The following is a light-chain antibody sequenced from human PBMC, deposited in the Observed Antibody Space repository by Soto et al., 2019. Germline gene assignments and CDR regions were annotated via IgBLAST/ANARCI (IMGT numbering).Light chain of an antibody. V-gene: IGLV2-14*01. CDR1: SNDVGGYNY. CDR2: DVS. J-gene: IGLJ1*01. CDR3: SSYTSSSSLV. Sequence: QSVLTQPASVSGSPGQSITISCTGTSNDVGGYNYVSWYQQHPGKAPKLMIYDVSNRPSGVSNRFSGSKSGNTAFLTISGLQAEDEADYYCSSYTSSSSLVFGTGTKVTVL.